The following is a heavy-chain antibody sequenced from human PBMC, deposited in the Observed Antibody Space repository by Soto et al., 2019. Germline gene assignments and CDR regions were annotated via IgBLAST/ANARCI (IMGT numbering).Heavy chain of an antibody. V-gene: IGHV3-23*01. CDR3: AKVTGNIVVVPAAKWHYYYYMDV. CDR2: ISGSGGST. J-gene: IGHJ6*03. Sequence: GGSLRLSCAASGFTFSSYAMSWVRQAPGKGLEWVSAISGSGGSTYYADSVKGRFTISRDNSKNTLYLQMNSLRAEDTAVYYCAKVTGNIVVVPAAKWHYYYYMDVWGKGTTVTVSS. D-gene: IGHD2-2*01. CDR1: GFTFSSYA.